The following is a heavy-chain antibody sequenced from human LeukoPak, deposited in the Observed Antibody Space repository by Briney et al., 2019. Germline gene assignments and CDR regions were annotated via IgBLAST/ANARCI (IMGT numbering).Heavy chain of an antibody. CDR1: GGSISSYY. D-gene: IGHD3-22*01. CDR3: ARESIYDSSGYYPPHWYFDL. J-gene: IGHJ2*01. V-gene: IGHV4-4*07. Sequence: SETLSLTCTVSGGSISSYYWSWIRQPAGKGLEWIGRIYTSGSTNCNPSLKSRVTMSVDTSKNQSSLKLSSVTAADTAVYYCARESIYDSSGYYPPHWYFDLWGRGTLVTVSS. CDR2: IYTSGST.